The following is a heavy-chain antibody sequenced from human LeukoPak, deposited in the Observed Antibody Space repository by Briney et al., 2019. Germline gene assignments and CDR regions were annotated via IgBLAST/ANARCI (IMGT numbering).Heavy chain of an antibody. V-gene: IGHV3-21*04. CDR2: ISSSSSYI. D-gene: IGHD3-16*01. CDR3: AKEMGGFRYFDY. J-gene: IGHJ4*02. CDR1: GFTFSSYS. Sequence: GGSLRLSCAASGFTFSSYSMNWVRQAPGKGLEWVSSISSSSSYIYYADSVKGRFTISRDNAKNSLYLQMNSLRAEDTAVYYCAKEMGGFRYFDYWGQGTLVTVSS.